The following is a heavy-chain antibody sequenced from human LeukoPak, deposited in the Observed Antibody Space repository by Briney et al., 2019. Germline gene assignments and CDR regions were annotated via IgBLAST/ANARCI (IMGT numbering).Heavy chain of an antibody. CDR2: IYTSGST. V-gene: IGHV4-4*07. CDR3: AANHYYDSGLSDY. Sequence: PSETLSLTCTVSGGSISSYYWSWIRQPAGKGLEWIGRIYTSGSTNYNPSLKSRVPMSVGTSKNQFSLRLSSVTAADTAVYYCAANHYYDSGLSDYWGQGNLVTVSS. D-gene: IGHD3-22*01. J-gene: IGHJ4*02. CDR1: GGSISSYY.